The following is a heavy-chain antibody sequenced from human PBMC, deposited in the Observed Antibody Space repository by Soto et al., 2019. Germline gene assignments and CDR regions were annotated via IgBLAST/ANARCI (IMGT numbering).Heavy chain of an antibody. CDR1: GFSFSSFG. V-gene: IGHV3-30*18. CDR2: VSHDGINK. D-gene: IGHD1-7*01. Sequence: ESGGGVVQPGKSLRLSCAASGFSFSSFGMHWVRQAPGKGLEWVAVVSHDGINKRYADSLKGRFTISRDNSKDTLDLQMTGLRAEDTAIYYCAKNHLHGELLDYFGDWGQGTLVTVSS. CDR3: AKNHLHGELLDYFGD. J-gene: IGHJ4*02.